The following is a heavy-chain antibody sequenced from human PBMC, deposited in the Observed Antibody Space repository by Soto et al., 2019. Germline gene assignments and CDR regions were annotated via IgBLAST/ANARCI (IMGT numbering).Heavy chain of an antibody. CDR1: GFIFSSYS. J-gene: IGHJ6*02. CDR2: ISSSGSYI. V-gene: IGHV3-21*06. D-gene: IGHD1-1*01. CDR3: ERDYLNEDF. Sequence: PVGSLRLSCAASGFIFSSYSMNWVRQAPGKGLEWVSSISSSGSYIYYADSVKGRFTISRDNAKSSLYLQMNSLRAEDTAMYYCERDYLNEDFCGQRTTVTVSS.